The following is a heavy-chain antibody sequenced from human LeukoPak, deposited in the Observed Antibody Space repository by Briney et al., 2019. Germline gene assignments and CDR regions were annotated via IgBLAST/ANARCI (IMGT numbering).Heavy chain of an antibody. D-gene: IGHD3-10*01. CDR3: ARVQRYYGSGSYYFDY. CDR1: GGSFSGYY. V-gene: IGHV4-34*01. Sequence: SETLSLTCAVYGGSFSGYYWSWIRQPAGKGLEWIGEINHSGSTNYNPSLKSRVTISVDTSKNQFSLKLSSVTAADTAVYYCARVQRYYGSGSYYFDYWGQGTLVTVSS. CDR2: INHSGST. J-gene: IGHJ4*02.